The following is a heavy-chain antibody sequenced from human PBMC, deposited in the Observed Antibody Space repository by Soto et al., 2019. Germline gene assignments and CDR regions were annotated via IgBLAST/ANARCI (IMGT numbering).Heavy chain of an antibody. CDR2: IYPADSDT. CDR3: PRDGHSDTINNYRCFHS. CDR1: GYNFTTDC. V-gene: IGHV5-51*01. Sequence: PGESVKISGKGSGYNFTTDCIGWVLQMPWKGLAWMGIIYPADSDTRYSPSFQGQVTISADKSISTAYLQWSSLKASDTAMYSCPRDGHSDTINNYRCFHSCGQGTRVTVSS. J-gene: IGHJ4*03. D-gene: IGHD4-4*01.